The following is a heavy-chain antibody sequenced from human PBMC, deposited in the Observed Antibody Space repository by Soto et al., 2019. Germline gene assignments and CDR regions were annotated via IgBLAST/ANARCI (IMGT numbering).Heavy chain of an antibody. J-gene: IGHJ4*02. CDR2: VSTNDDRT. CDR1: GYIFTAYG. Sequence: SLKVSCKTSGYIFTAYGLAWLRQAPGQRPEWMGWVSTNDDRTNYAQKFQGRVTMTTDRSTTTTSMELRSLRPDDTAVYYCARELNTESSAYYSFAFWGQGTLVTVSS. D-gene: IGHD3-22*01. CDR3: ARELNTESSAYYSFAF. V-gene: IGHV1-18*01.